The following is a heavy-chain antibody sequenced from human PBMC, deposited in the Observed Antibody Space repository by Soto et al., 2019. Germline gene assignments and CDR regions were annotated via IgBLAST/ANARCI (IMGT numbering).Heavy chain of an antibody. V-gene: IGHV4-4*02. CDR2: IYHSGST. J-gene: IGHJ3*01. CDR3: ASSNRSECRGYDYYGVFDF. CDR1: GGSISSSNW. Sequence: SETLSLTCAVSGGSISSSNWWSWVRQPPGKGLEWIGEIYHSGSTNYNPSLKSRVTISVDKSKNQFSLKLSSVTAADTAVYYWASSNRSECRGYDYYGVFDFWGQGIMVTVSS. D-gene: IGHD5-12*01.